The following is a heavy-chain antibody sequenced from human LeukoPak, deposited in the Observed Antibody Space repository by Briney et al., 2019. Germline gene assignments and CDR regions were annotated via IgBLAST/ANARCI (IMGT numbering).Heavy chain of an antibody. D-gene: IGHD2-15*01. CDR3: ARDYPYGRGGPSADRFDY. CDR2: IKQDGSEK. V-gene: IGHV3-7*01. Sequence: GGSLRLSCAASGFTLSSYWMSWVRQAPGKGLEWVADIKQDGSEKFYVDSVEGRFTISRDNAKNSLYLQMNSLRAEDTAVYYCARDYPYGRGGPSADRFDYWGQGTLVTVSS. CDR1: GFTLSSYW. J-gene: IGHJ4*02.